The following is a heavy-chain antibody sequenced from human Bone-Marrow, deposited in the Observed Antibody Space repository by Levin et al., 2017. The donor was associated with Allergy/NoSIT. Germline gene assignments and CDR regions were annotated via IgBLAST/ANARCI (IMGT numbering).Heavy chain of an antibody. J-gene: IGHJ4*02. CDR1: GFTVSSNY. V-gene: IGHV3-53*01. CDR3: ARDMYSSGHYNIFDY. CDR2: IYSGGST. Sequence: PGGSLRLSCAASGFTVSSNYMSWVRQAPGKGLEWVSVIYSGGSTYYADSVKGRFTISRDNSKNTLYLQMNSLRAEDTAVYYCARDMYSSGHYNIFDYWGQGTLVTVSS. D-gene: IGHD6-19*01.